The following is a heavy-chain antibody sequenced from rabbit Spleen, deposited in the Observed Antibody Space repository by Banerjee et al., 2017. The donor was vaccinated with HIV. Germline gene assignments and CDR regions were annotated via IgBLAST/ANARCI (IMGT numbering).Heavy chain of an antibody. CDR1: GFSFSDRDV. J-gene: IGHJ4*01. CDR2: IGTGVGDT. Sequence: QEQLVESGGGLVKPEGSLTLTCKASGFSFSDRDVMCWVRQAPGKGLEWIACIGTGVGDTYYANWAKGRFTISKTSSTTVTLQVTSLTAADTATYFCARETWGSTGNYGLWGPGTL. D-gene: IGHD7-1*01. V-gene: IGHV1S45*01. CDR3: ARETWGSTGNYGL.